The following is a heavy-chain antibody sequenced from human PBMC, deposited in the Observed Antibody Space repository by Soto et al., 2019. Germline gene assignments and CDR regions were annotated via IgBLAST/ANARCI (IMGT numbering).Heavy chain of an antibody. Sequence: GGSLRLSCAASGFTFSSYSMNWVRQAPGKGLEWVSSISSSSSYIYYAVSVKSRITINPDTSKNQFSLHLNSVTPEDTAVYYCAGTTSLQWYYMDVWGKGTTVTVSS. D-gene: IGHD1-7*01. CDR3: AGTTSLQWYYMDV. J-gene: IGHJ6*03. V-gene: IGHV3-21*01. CDR1: GFTFSSYS. CDR2: ISSSSSYI.